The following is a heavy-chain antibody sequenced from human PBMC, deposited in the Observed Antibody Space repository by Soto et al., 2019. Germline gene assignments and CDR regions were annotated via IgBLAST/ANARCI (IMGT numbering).Heavy chain of an antibody. Sequence: EVQLVESGGGLVQPGGSLRLSCAASGFTFSDHYMDWVRQAPGKRLEWVGRSKNKADSYTTEYAASVKGRFTISRDGSKNSLFLQMNSLKTEDTAVYYCTVWGSGNDFGAAWGQGILVTVS. V-gene: IGHV3-72*01. CDR3: TVWGSGNDFGAA. CDR1: GFTFSDHY. J-gene: IGHJ4*02. CDR2: SKNKADSYTT. D-gene: IGHD3-10*01.